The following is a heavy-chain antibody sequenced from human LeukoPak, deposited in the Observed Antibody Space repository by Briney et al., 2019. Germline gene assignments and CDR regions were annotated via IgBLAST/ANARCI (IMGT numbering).Heavy chain of an antibody. CDR2: ISGSGGST. D-gene: IGHD4-23*01. V-gene: IGHV3-23*01. J-gene: IGHJ4*02. CDR3: AKGKRTVVTTGDFDY. CDR1: GFTFSSYG. Sequence: GGSLRLSCAASGFTFSSYGMSWVRQAPGKGLEWVSAISGSGGSTYYADSVKGRFTISRDNSKNTLYLQMNSLRAEDTAVYYCAKGKRTVVTTGDFDYWGQGSMVTVSS.